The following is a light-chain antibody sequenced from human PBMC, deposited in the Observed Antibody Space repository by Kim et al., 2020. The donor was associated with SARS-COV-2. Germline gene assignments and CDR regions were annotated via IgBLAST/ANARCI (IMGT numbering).Light chain of an antibody. Sequence: SYELTQPPSVSVAPGKTARITCGRNNIGSKSVHWYQQKPGQAPVLVIYYDSDRPSGIPERFSGSNSGNTATLTISRVEAGDEADYYCQVWDSSSDLRVFGGGTKLTVL. CDR2: YDS. J-gene: IGLJ3*02. CDR1: NIGSKS. V-gene: IGLV3-21*04. CDR3: QVWDSSSDLRV.